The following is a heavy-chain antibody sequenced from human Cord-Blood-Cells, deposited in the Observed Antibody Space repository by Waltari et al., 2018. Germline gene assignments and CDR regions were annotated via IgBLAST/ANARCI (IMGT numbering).Heavy chain of an antibody. CDR1: GFTFDDYA. D-gene: IGHD6-6*01. CDR2: ISWNSGSI. V-gene: IGHV3-9*01. CDR3: AKGGLGTLRSSSLFDY. Sequence: EVQLVESGGGLVQPGRSLRLSCAASGFTFDDYAMHWVRQAPGKGLEWVSGISWNSGSIGYADSVKGRFTISRDNAKNSLYLQMNSLRAEDTALYYCAKGGLGTLRSSSLFDYWGQGTLVTVSS. J-gene: IGHJ4*02.